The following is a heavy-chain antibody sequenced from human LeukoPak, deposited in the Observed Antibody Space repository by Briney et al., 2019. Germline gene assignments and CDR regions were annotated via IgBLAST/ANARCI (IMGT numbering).Heavy chain of an antibody. Sequence: GGSLRLSCAVSGITLSNYGMSWVRQAPGKGLEWVAGISDRGSRTNYADSVKGRFTISTDHPKNTLYLQMNSLRAEDTAVYYCARDPNGDYIGAFDMWGPGTMVTVSS. CDR3: ARDPNGDYIGAFDM. J-gene: IGHJ3*02. CDR1: GITLSNYG. CDR2: ISDRGSRT. D-gene: IGHD4-17*01. V-gene: IGHV3-23*01.